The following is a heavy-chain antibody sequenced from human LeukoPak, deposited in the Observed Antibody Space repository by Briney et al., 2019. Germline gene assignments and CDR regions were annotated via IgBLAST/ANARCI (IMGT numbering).Heavy chain of an antibody. CDR2: TYYRSKWYN. CDR1: GDSFSSNSAG. J-gene: IGHJ4*02. Sequence: SQTLSLTCAISGDSFSSNSAGWSWIRQSPSRGLEWLGRTYYRSKWYNDYAVSVKGRITINPDTSKNQFSLQLNSVTPEDTAVYYCAKGGGSLDYWGRETLVTVSS. CDR3: AKGGGSLDY. D-gene: IGHD1-26*01. V-gene: IGHV6-1*01.